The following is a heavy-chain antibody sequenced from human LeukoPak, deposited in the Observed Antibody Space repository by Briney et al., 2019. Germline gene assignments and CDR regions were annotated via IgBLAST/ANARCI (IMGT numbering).Heavy chain of an antibody. D-gene: IGHD5-18*01. CDR3: ATRVDTAMVTALYFDY. V-gene: IGHV5-51*01. CDR2: IYPGDSDT. J-gene: IGHJ4*02. Sequence: GESLKISCKGSGYSFTSYWIGWVRQMPGKGLEWMGIIYPGDSDTRYSPSFQGQVTISADKSISTAYLQWSSLKASDTAMYYCATRVDTAMVTALYFDYWGQGTLVTVSS. CDR1: GYSFTSYW.